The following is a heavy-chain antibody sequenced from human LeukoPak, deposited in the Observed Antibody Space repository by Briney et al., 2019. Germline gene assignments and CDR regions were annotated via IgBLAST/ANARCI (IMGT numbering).Heavy chain of an antibody. CDR1: GGAIARGDYY. CDR2: VYSSGGT. D-gene: IGHD1-26*01. Sequence: SETLSLTCTVSGGAIARGDYYWNWIRQPAGKGLEWIGRVYSSGGTNYNPSLKSRATISVDTSKNQFSLSLTSVTAADTAVYYCARSFFRAGGNYYVYFDYWAQGTLATVSS. J-gene: IGHJ4*02. V-gene: IGHV4-61*02. CDR3: ARSFFRAGGNYYVYFDY.